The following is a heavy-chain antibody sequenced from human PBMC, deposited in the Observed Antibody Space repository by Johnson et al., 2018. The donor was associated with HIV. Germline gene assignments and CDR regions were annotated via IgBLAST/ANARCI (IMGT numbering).Heavy chain of an antibody. CDR3: ATGFGPAFEM. V-gene: IGHV3-15*01. CDR1: GFTFSSYA. D-gene: IGHD3-16*01. J-gene: IGHJ3*02. Sequence: VQLVESGGGVVQPGGSLRLSCAASGFTFSSYAMHWVRQAPGKGLEWVGRINSKTDGGTTDHAAPVKGRFSISRDDSKNTLYLQMNSLKTEDTAVYYCATGFGPAFEMWGQGTMVTVSS. CDR2: INSKTDGGTT.